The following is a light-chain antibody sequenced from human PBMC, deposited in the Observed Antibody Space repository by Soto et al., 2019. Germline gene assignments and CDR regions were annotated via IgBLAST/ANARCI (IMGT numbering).Light chain of an antibody. CDR1: QSIGSY. CDR2: AAS. CDR3: QQSYSTTIT. J-gene: IGKJ5*01. Sequence: DTQMTQSPSSLSASVGDRVTVTCLASQSIGSYLNWYQQQPGKAPKLLIYAASYLKSGVPSRFSGSGSGTDFTLTISSLQAEDFATYYCQQSYSTTITFGQGTRLEIK. V-gene: IGKV1-39*01.